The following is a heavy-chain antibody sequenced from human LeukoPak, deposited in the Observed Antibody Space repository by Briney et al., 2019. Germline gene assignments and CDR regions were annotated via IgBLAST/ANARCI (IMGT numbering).Heavy chain of an antibody. CDR3: VKDIIGNMYDYSGFDY. V-gene: IGHV1-46*01. CDR2: INPSGGST. J-gene: IGHJ4*02. Sequence: ASVKVSCKASGYTFTSYYMHLVRQAPGQGLEWMGIINPSGGSTSYAQKFQGRVTMTRDTSTSTVYMELSSLRTEDTALYYCVKDIIGNMYDYSGFDYWGQGTLVTVSS. D-gene: IGHD3-16*01. CDR1: GYTFTSYY.